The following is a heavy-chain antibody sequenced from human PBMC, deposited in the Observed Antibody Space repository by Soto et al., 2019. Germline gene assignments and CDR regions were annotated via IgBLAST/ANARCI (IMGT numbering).Heavy chain of an antibody. Sequence: GGSLRLSCAASGFTVNTYHVSWFRQAPGKGLEWVAVLFSGGDTKYGDSMKGRVTLSRDNSKNTLYLQMNNLRAEDTAVYYFFRSDGATWYFFCFWGQ. V-gene: IGHV3-66*01. CDR2: LFSGGDT. J-gene: IGHJ1*01. D-gene: IGHD2-15*01. CDR3: FRSDGATWYFFCF. CDR1: GFTVNTYH.